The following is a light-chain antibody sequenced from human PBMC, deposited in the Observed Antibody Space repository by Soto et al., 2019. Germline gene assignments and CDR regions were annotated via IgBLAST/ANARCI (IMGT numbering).Light chain of an antibody. V-gene: IGLV2-23*02. J-gene: IGLJ7*01. CDR3: CSYAGTSTHTV. CDR1: SSDVGSYKL. Sequence: QSALTQPASVSGSPAQSITISCTGTSSDVGSYKLVSWYQQHPGKAPKLMISEVSKRPSGISDRFSGSKSGSTASLTISGLQAEDEADYYCCSYAGTSTHTVFGGGTQLTVL. CDR2: EVS.